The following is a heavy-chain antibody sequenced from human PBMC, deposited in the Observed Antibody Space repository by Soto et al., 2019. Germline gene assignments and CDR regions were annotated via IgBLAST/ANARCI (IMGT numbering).Heavy chain of an antibody. CDR3: ARDGDCSSTSCYTSLYYYYGMDV. J-gene: IGHJ6*02. V-gene: IGHV3-21*01. Sequence: EVQLVESGGGLVKPGGSLRLSCAASGFTFSSYSMNWVRQAPRKGLEWVSSISSSSSYIYYADSVKGRFTISRDNAKNSLYLQMNSLRAEDTAVYYCARDGDCSSTSCYTSLYYYYGMDVWGQGTTVTVSS. D-gene: IGHD2-2*02. CDR1: GFTFSSYS. CDR2: ISSSSSYI.